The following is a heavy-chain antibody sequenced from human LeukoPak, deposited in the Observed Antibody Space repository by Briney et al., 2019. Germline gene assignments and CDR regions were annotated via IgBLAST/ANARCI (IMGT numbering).Heavy chain of an antibody. Sequence: PSETLSLTCTVSGGSISSSSYYWGWIRQPPGKGLEWIGSINYSGSTYYNPPLKSRVTISVDTSKNQFSLKLSSVIAADTAVYFCARHVFYYDSSGYHYFYYMDVWGKGTTVTISS. CDR3: ARHVFYYDSSGYHYFYYMDV. D-gene: IGHD3-22*01. V-gene: IGHV4-39*01. CDR1: GGSISSSSYY. CDR2: INYSGST. J-gene: IGHJ6*03.